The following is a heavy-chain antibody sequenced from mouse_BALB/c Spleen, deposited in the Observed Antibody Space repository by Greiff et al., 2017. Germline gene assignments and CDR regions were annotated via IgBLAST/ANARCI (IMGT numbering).Heavy chain of an antibody. D-gene: IGHD1-1*01. CDR2: IYPYNGGT. CDR1: GYTFTDYN. Sequence: EVKLMESGPELVKPGASVKISCKASGYTFTDYNMHWVKQSHGKSLEWIGYIYPYNGGTGYNQKFKSKATLTVDNSSSTAYMELRSLTSEDSAVYYCARGNYGSSPAWFAYWGQGTLVTVSA. J-gene: IGHJ3*01. V-gene: IGHV1S29*02. CDR3: ARGNYGSSPAWFAY.